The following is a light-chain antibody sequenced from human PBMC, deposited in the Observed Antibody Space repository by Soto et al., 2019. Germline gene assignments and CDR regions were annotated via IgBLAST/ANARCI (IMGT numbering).Light chain of an antibody. J-gene: IGKJ1*01. Sequence: EIVMTQSPATLSVSPGERATLSCRASQDISTNLAWYQQKPGQAPRLLIYGASTRATGIPARFSGSGSGTEFTLTISSLPSEDFAVYYCQQYDNWLRTFGQGTKVEIK. V-gene: IGKV3-15*01. CDR3: QQYDNWLRT. CDR2: GAS. CDR1: QDISTN.